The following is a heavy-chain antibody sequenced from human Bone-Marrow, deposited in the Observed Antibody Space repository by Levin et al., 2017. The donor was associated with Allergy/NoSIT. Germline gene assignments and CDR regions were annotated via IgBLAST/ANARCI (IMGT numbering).Heavy chain of an antibody. D-gene: IGHD4-17*01. CDR3: ARVSTVTPYVLDY. CDR2: IYTSGST. Sequence: GSLRLSCTVSGGSISSYYWSWIRQPAGKGLEWIGRIYTSGSTNYNPSLKSRVTMSVDTSKNQFSLKLSSVTAADTAVYYCARVSTVTPYVLDYWGQGTLVTVSS. J-gene: IGHJ4*02. CDR1: GGSISSYY. V-gene: IGHV4-4*07.